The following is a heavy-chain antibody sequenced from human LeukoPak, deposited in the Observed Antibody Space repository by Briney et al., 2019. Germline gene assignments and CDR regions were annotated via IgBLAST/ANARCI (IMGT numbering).Heavy chain of an antibody. Sequence: SVKVSCKASGGTFSSYAISWVRQAPGQWLEWMGGIIPIFGTANYAQKFQGRVTITTDESTSTAYMELSSLRSEDTAVYYCARGSGEWLLLDVWGKGTTVTVSS. D-gene: IGHD3-3*01. CDR1: GGTFSSYA. J-gene: IGHJ6*04. CDR3: ARGSGEWLLLDV. V-gene: IGHV1-69*05. CDR2: IIPIFGTA.